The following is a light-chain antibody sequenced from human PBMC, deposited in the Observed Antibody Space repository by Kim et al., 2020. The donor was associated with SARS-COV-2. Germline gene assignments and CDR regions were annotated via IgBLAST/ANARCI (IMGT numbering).Light chain of an antibody. CDR1: SSDVGAYDY. CDR3: SSYTTSTTWV. V-gene: IGLV2-14*03. CDR2: DVS. Sequence: QSITISCTGTSSDVGAYDYVSWYQQHPGKAPKLIIYDVSERPSGVSYRFSGSKSGNTASLTISRLRAEDEADYYCSSYTTSTTWVFGGGTQLTVL. J-gene: IGLJ3*02.